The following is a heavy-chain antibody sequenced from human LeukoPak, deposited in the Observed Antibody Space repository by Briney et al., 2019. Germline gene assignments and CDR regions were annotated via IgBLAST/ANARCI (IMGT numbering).Heavy chain of an antibody. V-gene: IGHV4-39*01. D-gene: IGHD5-12*01. CDR3: ARHSRSGSGGYENAFDI. CDR2: IYSGGST. Sequence: SETLSLSCTVSGGSISSSSYYWDWIRQSPGKGLEWIGNIYSGGSTYYTPSLKSRVTISVDTSKNQFSLKLSSVTAADTAIYFCARHSRSGSGGYENAFDIWGQGTMVTVSS. J-gene: IGHJ3*02. CDR1: GGSISSSSYY.